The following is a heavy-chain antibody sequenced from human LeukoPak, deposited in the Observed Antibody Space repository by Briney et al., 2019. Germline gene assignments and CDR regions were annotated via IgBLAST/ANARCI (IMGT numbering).Heavy chain of an antibody. J-gene: IGHJ4*02. CDR1: GGTFSSYA. CDR3: ARDVGSGPFDY. CDR2: IIPIFGTA. D-gene: IGHD1-26*01. V-gene: IGHV1-69*05. Sequence: GASVKVSCKASGGTFSSYAISWVRQAPGQGLEWMGGIIPIFGTANYAQKLQGRVTMTTDTSTSTAYMELRSLRSDDTAVYYCARDVGSGPFDYWGQGTLVTVSS.